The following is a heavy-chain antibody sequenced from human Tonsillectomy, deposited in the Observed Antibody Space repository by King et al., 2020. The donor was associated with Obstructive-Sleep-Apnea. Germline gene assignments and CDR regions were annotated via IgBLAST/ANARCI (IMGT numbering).Heavy chain of an antibody. Sequence: QLQESGPGLVKPSETLSLTCTVSGYSISSGYYWGWIRQPPGKGLEWIGSIYHSGSTYYNPSLKSRVTISVYTSKNQFSLKLRSVTAADTAVYYCARTAMVTDYFDYWGQGTLVTVSS. CDR1: GYSISSGYY. CDR2: IYHSGST. D-gene: IGHD5-18*01. V-gene: IGHV4-38-2*02. J-gene: IGHJ4*02. CDR3: ARTAMVTDYFDY.